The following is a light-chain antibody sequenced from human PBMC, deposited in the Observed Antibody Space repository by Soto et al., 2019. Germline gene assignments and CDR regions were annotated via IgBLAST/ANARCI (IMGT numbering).Light chain of an antibody. CDR3: QQYNNWYT. CDR1: QSVDTM. V-gene: IGKV3-15*01. J-gene: IGKJ2*01. CDR2: GAS. Sequence: ETVMTQSPATLSVSPGERATLSCRASQSVDTMLAWYQHKPGQAPRLLIYGASTRATGIPARFSGSGSGTEFTLTISSLQSEDFAVYFSQQYNNWYTYGQGTKLEIK.